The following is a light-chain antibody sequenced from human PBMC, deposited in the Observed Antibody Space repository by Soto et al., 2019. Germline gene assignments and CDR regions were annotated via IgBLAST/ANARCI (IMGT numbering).Light chain of an antibody. Sequence: DIQMTQSPSTLSASVGGRVTITFRASQSISSWLAWYQQIPGKAPKLLIYDASNLESGVPSRFSGSGSGTEFTLTISSLQPEDFAVYYCQQYENYWTFGQGTKV. V-gene: IGKV1-5*01. J-gene: IGKJ1*01. CDR3: QQYENYWT. CDR2: DAS. CDR1: QSISSW.